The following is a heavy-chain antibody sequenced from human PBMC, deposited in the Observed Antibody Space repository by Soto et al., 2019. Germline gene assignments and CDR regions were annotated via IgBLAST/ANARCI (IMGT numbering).Heavy chain of an antibody. CDR2: IKSKTDGGTT. CDR3: TTTYDSSGYWEYFQH. V-gene: IGHV3-15*07. Sequence: GGSLRLSCAASGFTFSNAWMNWARQAPGKGLEWVGRIKSKTDGGTTDYAAPVKGRFTISRDDSKNTLYLQMNSLKTEDTAVYYCTTTYDSSGYWEYFQHWGQGTLVTVSS. CDR1: GFTFSNAW. D-gene: IGHD3-22*01. J-gene: IGHJ1*01.